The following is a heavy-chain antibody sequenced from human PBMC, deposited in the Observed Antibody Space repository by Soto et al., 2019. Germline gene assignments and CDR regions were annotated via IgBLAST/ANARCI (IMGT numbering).Heavy chain of an antibody. CDR1: GFTFSNYA. CDR3: AKDRASSWEGPS. J-gene: IGHJ4*02. D-gene: IGHD6-13*01. V-gene: IGHV3-23*01. CDR2: ISGSGCWT. Sequence: QPGGSLRLSCAASGFTFSNYAMSWVRQAPGKGLEWVSAISGSGCWTYYADSVKGRFTIPRDNSKNTLYLQMSSLRAEDTAVYYCAKDRASSWEGPSWGRGTLVTVSS.